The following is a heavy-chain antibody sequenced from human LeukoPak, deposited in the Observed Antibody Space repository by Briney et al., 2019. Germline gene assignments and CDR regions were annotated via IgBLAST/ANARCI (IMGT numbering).Heavy chain of an antibody. V-gene: IGHV4-59*08. D-gene: IGHD6-13*01. J-gene: IGHJ4*02. CDR3: ARLRDYSSSWYLSGYFDY. CDR1: GGSISSYY. CDR2: IYYSGST. Sequence: SETLSVTCTVSGGSISSYYWSWLRQPPGKGLEWIGYIYYSGSTNYNPSLKSRVTISVGTSKNQFFLKQSSVTAADTAVYYCARLRDYSSSWYLSGYFDYWGQGTLVTVSS.